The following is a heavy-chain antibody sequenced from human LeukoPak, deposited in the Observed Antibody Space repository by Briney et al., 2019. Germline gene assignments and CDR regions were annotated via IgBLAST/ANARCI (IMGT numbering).Heavy chain of an antibody. D-gene: IGHD4-17*01. J-gene: IGHJ4*02. CDR2: INHSGST. Sequence: SETLSLTCAVYGGSFSGYYWSWIRQPPGKGLEWIGEINHSGSTNYNPSLKSRVTISVDTSKNQFSLKLSSVTAADTAVYYCARHSTTLTTDEYYFDYWGQGTLVTVSS. CDR3: ARHSTTLTTDEYYFDY. CDR1: GGSFSGYY. V-gene: IGHV4-34*01.